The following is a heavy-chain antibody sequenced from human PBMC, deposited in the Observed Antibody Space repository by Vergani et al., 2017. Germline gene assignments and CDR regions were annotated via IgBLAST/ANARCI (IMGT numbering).Heavy chain of an antibody. V-gene: IGHV3-7*01. CDR1: GFTFSTYW. CDR2: IKQDGSEK. CDR3: ARDRRLGMVVAATVFDY. J-gene: IGHJ4*02. Sequence: EVQLVESGGGLVQPGGSLRLSCAASGFTFSTYWMSWVRQAPGKGLEWVANIKQDGSEKSYVDSVKGRFTISRDNAKNSLYLQMNSLRAEDTAVYYCARDRRLGMVVAATVFDYWGQGTLVTVSS. D-gene: IGHD2-15*01.